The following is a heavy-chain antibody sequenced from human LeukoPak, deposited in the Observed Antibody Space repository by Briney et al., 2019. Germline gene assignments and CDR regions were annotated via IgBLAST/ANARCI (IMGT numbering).Heavy chain of an antibody. V-gene: IGHV1-69*05. Sequence: SVKVSCKASGGTFSSYAISWVRQAPGQGLEWMGGIIPIFGTAKYAQKFQGRVTITTAESTSTAYMELSSLRSEDTAVYYCASSSSGYYYNWFDPWGQGTLVTVSS. CDR1: GGTFSSYA. CDR2: IIPIFGTA. J-gene: IGHJ5*02. CDR3: ASSSSGYYYNWFDP. D-gene: IGHD3-22*01.